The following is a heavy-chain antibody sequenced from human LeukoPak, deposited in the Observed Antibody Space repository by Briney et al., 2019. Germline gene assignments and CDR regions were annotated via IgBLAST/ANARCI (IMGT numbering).Heavy chain of an antibody. V-gene: IGHV4-59*12. D-gene: IGHD6-6*01. CDR3: ARLRGWQLGPFDY. CDR1: GGPLTSYY. J-gene: IGHJ4*02. CDR2: IYYRGST. Sequence: SETLSLTCAVSGGPLTSYYWSWIRQPPGKGLEWIGFIYYRGSTYYNPSLKSRVTISVDRSKNQFSLKLSSVTAADTAVYYCARLRGWQLGPFDYWGQGTLVTVSS.